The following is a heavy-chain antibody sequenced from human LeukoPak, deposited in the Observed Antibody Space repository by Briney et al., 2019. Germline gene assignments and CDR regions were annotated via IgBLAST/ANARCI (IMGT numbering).Heavy chain of an antibody. CDR1: GGSISSYY. CDR2: IYYSGST. V-gene: IGHV4-59*06. CDR3: ARGAYGAAAFYYFDY. Sequence: PSETLSLTCTVSGGSISSYYWSWIRQHPGKGLEWIGYIYYSGSTYYNPSLKSRVTISVDTSKNQFSLKLSSVTAADTAVYYCARGAYGAAAFYYFDYWGQGTLVTVSS. J-gene: IGHJ4*02. D-gene: IGHD6-13*01.